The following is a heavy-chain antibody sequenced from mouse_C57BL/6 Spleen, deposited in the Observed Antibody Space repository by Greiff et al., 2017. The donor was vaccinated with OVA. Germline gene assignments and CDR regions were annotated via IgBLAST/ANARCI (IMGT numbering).Heavy chain of an antibody. CDR2: ISYDGSN. Sequence: ESGPGLVKPSQSLSLTCSVTGYSITSGYYWNWIRQFPGNKLEWMGYISYDGSNNYNPSLKNRISITRDTSKNQFFLKLNSVTTEDTATYYCARDSHYYGSSPYWYFDVWGTGTTVTVSS. V-gene: IGHV3-6*01. J-gene: IGHJ1*03. D-gene: IGHD1-1*01. CDR1: GYSITSGYY. CDR3: ARDSHYYGSSPYWYFDV.